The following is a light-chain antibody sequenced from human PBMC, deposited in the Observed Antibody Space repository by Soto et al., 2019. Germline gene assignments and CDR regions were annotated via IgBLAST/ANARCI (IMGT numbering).Light chain of an antibody. CDR3: QQSYSTPFT. J-gene: IGKJ3*01. V-gene: IGKV1-39*01. Sequence: DIQMTQSPSSLSASVGDRVTITCRASQRISSYLNWYQQKPGKAPKRLIYAASSLQSGVPSRFSGSGSGTDFTLTISSLQPEDFATYYCQQSYSTPFTFGPGTKVDI. CDR2: AAS. CDR1: QRISSY.